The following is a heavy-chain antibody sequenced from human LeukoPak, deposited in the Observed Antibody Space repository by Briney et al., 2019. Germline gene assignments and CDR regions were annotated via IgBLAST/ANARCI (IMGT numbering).Heavy chain of an antibody. V-gene: IGHV4-4*02. CDR1: GGSISSSNW. CDR3: ARRPPRDILTGYYLFDY. Sequence: SGTLSLTCAVSGGSISSSNWWSWVRQPPGKGLEWIGEIYHSGSTNYNPSLKSRVTISVDKSKNQFSLKLSSVTAADTAVYYCARRPPRDILTGYYLFDYWGQGTLVTVSS. J-gene: IGHJ4*02. CDR2: IYHSGST. D-gene: IGHD3-9*01.